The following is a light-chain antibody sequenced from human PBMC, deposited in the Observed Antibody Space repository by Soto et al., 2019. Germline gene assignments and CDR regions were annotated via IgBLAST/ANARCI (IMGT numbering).Light chain of an antibody. Sequence: DIQMTQSPSSLSASVGDRVTITFKASQDISNYLNWYQQKPGKAPKLLIYDASNLETGFPSRFSGSGSGTDFTFTISSLQPEDIATYYCQQYDNLPLTFGGGTKVEIK. CDR3: QQYDNLPLT. V-gene: IGKV1-33*01. CDR1: QDISNY. J-gene: IGKJ4*01. CDR2: DAS.